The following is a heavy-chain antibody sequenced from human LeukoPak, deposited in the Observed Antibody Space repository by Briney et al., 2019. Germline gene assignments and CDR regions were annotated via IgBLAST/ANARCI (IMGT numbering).Heavy chain of an antibody. J-gene: IGHJ4*02. D-gene: IGHD3-10*01. CDR1: GFTFSSYG. CDR3: ARDDYYGSGSYYNEGSDY. V-gene: IGHV3-20*04. Sequence: RGSLRLSCAASGFTFSSYGMSWVRQAPGKGLEWVSGINWNGGSTGYADSVKGRFTISRDNAKNSLYLQMNSLRAEDTVLYYCARDDYYGSGSYYNEGSDYWGQGTLVTVSS. CDR2: INWNGGST.